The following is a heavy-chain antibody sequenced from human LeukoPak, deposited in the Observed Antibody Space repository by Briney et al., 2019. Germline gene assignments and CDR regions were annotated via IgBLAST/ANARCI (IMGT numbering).Heavy chain of an antibody. Sequence: SVKVSCKASGGTFSSYAISWVRQAPGQGLEWMGRVIPILGVSTYAQEFQGRVTMTTDTSTNTAYMERRSLTSDDTAVYYCARGGIFDIWGQGTMVTVSS. V-gene: IGHV1-69*04. D-gene: IGHD3-10*01. CDR1: GGTFSSYA. CDR3: ARGGIFDI. J-gene: IGHJ3*02. CDR2: VIPILGVS.